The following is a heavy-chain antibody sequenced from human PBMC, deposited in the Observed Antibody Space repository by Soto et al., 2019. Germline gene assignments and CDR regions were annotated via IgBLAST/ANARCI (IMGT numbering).Heavy chain of an antibody. Sequence: GASVKVSCKASGYTFSGYYIHWLRKAPGQGLEWMGWINPNSGGTNYAQKFQGRVTVTRDTPTSTAYMELSRLTSDDTAVYYCARSLTEGYCTITGCYTRPLYGMDVWSQGTTVTVSS. D-gene: IGHD2-2*02. CDR2: INPNSGGT. CDR1: GYTFSGYY. CDR3: ARSLTEGYCTITGCYTRPLYGMDV. V-gene: IGHV1-2*02. J-gene: IGHJ6*02.